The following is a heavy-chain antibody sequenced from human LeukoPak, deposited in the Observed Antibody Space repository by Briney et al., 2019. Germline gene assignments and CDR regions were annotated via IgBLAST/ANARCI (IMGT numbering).Heavy chain of an antibody. CDR3: ARGRFYGSGSPLLDY. CDR1: GGSISSYY. CDR2: IYYSGST. J-gene: IGHJ4*02. Sequence: PSETLSLTCTVSGGSISSYYWSWIRQPPGQGLEWIGYIYYSGSTNYNPSLKSRVTISVDTSKNHFSLKLSSVTAADTAVYYCARGRFYGSGSPLLDYWGQGTLGTVSS. V-gene: IGHV4-59*01. D-gene: IGHD3-10*01.